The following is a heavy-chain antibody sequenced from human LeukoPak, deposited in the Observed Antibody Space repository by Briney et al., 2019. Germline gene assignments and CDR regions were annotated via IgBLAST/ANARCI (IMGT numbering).Heavy chain of an antibody. D-gene: IGHD1-1*01. CDR1: GGSFSGYY. CDR3: ARIRSHRTRYFDY. Sequence: SETLSLTCAVYGGSFSGYYWSWIRQPPGKGLEWMGEINHSGSTNYNPCLKSRGTISVDTSKNQYSLKLSSVTAADTAVYYCARIRSHRTRYFDYWGQGTLVPVSS. J-gene: IGHJ4*02. CDR2: INHSGST. V-gene: IGHV4-34*01.